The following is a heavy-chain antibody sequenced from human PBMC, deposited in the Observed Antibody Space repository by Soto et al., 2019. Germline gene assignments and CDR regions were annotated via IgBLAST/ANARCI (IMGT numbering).Heavy chain of an antibody. CDR1: GFTFYSYS. CDR2: ISDSGSSI. Sequence: GGSLRLSCAASGFTFYSYSMSWVRQAPGKGLEWVSSISDSGSSIYYADSVKGRFTISRDNARNSLFLQLNSLRAEDSAVYYCAGDAGPGASDPWGQGILVTVSS. D-gene: IGHD4-17*01. V-gene: IGHV3-21*01. J-gene: IGHJ5*02. CDR3: AGDAGPGASDP.